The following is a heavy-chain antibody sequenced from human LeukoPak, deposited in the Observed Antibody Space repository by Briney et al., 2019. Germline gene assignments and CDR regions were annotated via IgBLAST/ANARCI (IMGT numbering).Heavy chain of an antibody. D-gene: IGHD2-2*01. CDR3: ARFRRYEGAFGI. J-gene: IGHJ3*02. Sequence: APLKFSCKASGYTVTGYYMQWVRHALGQRLQWMGWINPTSGGTNYAKKFQGRVTMTRDTSISTAYMELSRLRSDDTAVYYCARFRRYEGAFGIWGQGTMVTVSS. CDR2: INPTSGGT. V-gene: IGHV1-2*02. CDR1: GYTVTGYY.